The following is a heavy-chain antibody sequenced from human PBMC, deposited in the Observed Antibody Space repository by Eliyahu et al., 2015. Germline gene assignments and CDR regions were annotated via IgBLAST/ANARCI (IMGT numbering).Heavy chain of an antibody. CDR1: GGTFSSYA. D-gene: IGHD6-19*01. J-gene: IGHJ5*02. Sequence: EVKKPGSSVKVSCKASGGTFSSYAISWVRQAPGQGLEWMGGIIPIFGTANYAQKFQGRVTITADESTSTAYMELSSLRSEDTAVYYCARRIAVAEFDNWFDPWGQGTLVTVSS. CDR3: ARRIAVAEFDNWFDP. V-gene: IGHV1-69*01. CDR2: IIPIFGTA.